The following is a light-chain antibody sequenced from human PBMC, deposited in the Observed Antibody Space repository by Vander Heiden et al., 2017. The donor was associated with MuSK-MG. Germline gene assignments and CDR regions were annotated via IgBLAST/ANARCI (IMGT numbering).Light chain of an antibody. Sequence: VIWMTQSPSLLSASTGDRVTISCRMSHGISSYLAWYQPKPGKAPELLISAASTLQSGVPSRFSGSGSGTDFTLTISCLQSEDFATDSCQQDDRFPHTFGQGTKLEIK. CDR3: QQDDRFPHT. V-gene: IGKV1D-8*01. CDR1: HGISSY. CDR2: AAS. J-gene: IGKJ2*01.